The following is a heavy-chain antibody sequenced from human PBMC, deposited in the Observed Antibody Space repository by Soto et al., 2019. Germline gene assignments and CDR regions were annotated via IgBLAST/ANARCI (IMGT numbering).Heavy chain of an antibody. Sequence: GGSLRLSCATSVFTFSDYYMSWMRQAPGKGLEWVSYISSSGTTIYYADSLKGRFTISRDNAKNSLYLQMNSLRAEDTAVYYCARVGRNGALWGQGTLVTVSS. V-gene: IGHV3-11*01. D-gene: IGHD3-10*01. CDR1: VFTFSDYY. CDR2: ISSSGTTI. J-gene: IGHJ4*02. CDR3: ARVGRNGAL.